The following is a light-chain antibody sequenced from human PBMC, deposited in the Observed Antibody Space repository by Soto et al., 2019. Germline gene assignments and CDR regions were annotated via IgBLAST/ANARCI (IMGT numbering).Light chain of an antibody. V-gene: IGKV3-20*01. Sequence: EIVFIQSPGSLSLSAGERATLSCRASQSVSTYLAWYQHKAGQAPRLLIYGASSRATGIPDRFSGSGSGTDFTLTISRLEPEDFAVYYCQQYGSSPTFGQGTKVDIK. J-gene: IGKJ1*01. CDR1: QSVSTY. CDR3: QQYGSSPT. CDR2: GAS.